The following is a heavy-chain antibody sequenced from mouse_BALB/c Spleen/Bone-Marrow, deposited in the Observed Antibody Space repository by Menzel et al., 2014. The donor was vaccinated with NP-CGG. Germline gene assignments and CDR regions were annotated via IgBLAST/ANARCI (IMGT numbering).Heavy chain of an antibody. V-gene: IGHV1-80*01. CDR3: ARMGDYSYYFDY. D-gene: IGHD1-1*01. CDR1: GYAFSSYW. CDR2: IYPGDGDT. J-gene: IGHJ2*01. Sequence: QVQLQQSGAELVRPGSSMKISCKASGYAFSSYWMNWVKQRPGQGLEWIGQIYPGDGDTNYNGKFKGKATLTADKSSSTAYIQLSSLTSEDSAVYFCARMGDYSYYFDYWGQGTTLTVSS.